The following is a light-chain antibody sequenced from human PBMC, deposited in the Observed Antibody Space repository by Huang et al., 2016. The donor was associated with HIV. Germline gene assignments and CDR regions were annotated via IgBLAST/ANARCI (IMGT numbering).Light chain of an antibody. CDR2: WAS. CDR3: QQYYNTPFT. CDR1: QSLLYRSNNKNY. J-gene: IGKJ3*01. V-gene: IGKV4-1*01. Sequence: DIVMTQSPDSLAVSLGERAAINCKSSQSLLYRSNNKNYLAWYQRKPGRSPELLIYWASTRESGVPDRFSGSGSGTDFTLTISSLQAADVAVYYCQQYYNTPFTFGPGTKVDIK.